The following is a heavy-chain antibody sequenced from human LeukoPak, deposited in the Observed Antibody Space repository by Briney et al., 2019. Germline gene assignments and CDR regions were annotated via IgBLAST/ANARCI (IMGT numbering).Heavy chain of an antibody. D-gene: IGHD6-13*01. V-gene: IGHV4-59*11. J-gene: IGHJ5*02. Sequence: SETLSLTCTVSGGSISSHYWSWIRQPPGKGLEWIGSIYYTGSTNYNPSLKSRVTISVDTSKNQFALKLYSVTAADTAVYYCARSGTSGHWFDPWGRGTLVTVSS. CDR3: ARSGTSGHWFDP. CDR2: IYYTGST. CDR1: GGSISSHY.